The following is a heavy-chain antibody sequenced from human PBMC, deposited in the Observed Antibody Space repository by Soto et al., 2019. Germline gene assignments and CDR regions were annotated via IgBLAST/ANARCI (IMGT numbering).Heavy chain of an antibody. CDR1: GFTFSSYS. D-gene: IGHD2-2*01. J-gene: IGHJ4*02. CDR3: AKGSAASRPYYFDY. CDR2: ITGGGGDT. V-gene: IGHV3-23*01. Sequence: GGSLRLSCAASGFTFSSYSMNWVRQAPGKGLEWFSAITGGGGDTYYADSVQGRFTISRDNSNNMLYLQMNSLRADDTAVYYCAKGSAASRPYYFDYWGQGTLVTV.